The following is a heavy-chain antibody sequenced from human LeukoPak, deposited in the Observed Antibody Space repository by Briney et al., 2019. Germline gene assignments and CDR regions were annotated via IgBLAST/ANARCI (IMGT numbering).Heavy chain of an antibody. J-gene: IGHJ4*02. V-gene: IGHV1-18*01. CDR2: ISAYNGNT. D-gene: IGHD6-19*01. Sequence: ASVKVSCKASGYTFTSYGISWVRQAPGQGLEWMGWISAYNGNTNYAQKLQGRVTMTTDTSTSTAYMELRSLRSDDTAVYYCARSYRANIAVAGTGGYWGQGTLVTVSS. CDR1: GYTFTSYG. CDR3: ARSYRANIAVAGTGGY.